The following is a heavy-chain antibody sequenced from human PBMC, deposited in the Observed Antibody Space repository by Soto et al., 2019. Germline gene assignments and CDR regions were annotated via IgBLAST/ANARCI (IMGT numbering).Heavy chain of an antibody. CDR3: ARSITMIVVAFDY. CDR2: IIPIFGTA. CDR1: GGTFSSYA. V-gene: IGHV1-69*06. J-gene: IGHJ4*02. D-gene: IGHD3-22*01. Sequence: VKVSCKASGGTFSSYAISWVRQAPGQGLEWMGGIIPIFGTANYAQKFQGRVTITADKSTSTAYMELSSLRSEDTAVYYCARSITMIVVAFDYWGQGTLVTVSS.